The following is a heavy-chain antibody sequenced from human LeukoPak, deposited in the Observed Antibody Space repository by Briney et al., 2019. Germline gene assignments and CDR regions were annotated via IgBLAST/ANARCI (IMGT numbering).Heavy chain of an antibody. D-gene: IGHD3-22*01. Sequence: SETLSLTCTVSGGSVSSNIYYWNWIRQPPGKGLEWIGYIYYSGSTNYNPSLKSRVTISVDTSKNQFSLKLTSLTAADTAVYYCAREDSSGYLGYWGQGTLSPSPQ. CDR2: IYYSGST. J-gene: IGHJ4*02. CDR1: GGSVSSNIYY. CDR3: AREDSSGYLGY. V-gene: IGHV4-61*01.